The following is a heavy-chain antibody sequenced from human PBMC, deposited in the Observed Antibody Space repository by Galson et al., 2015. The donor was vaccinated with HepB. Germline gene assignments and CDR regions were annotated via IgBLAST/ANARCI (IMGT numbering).Heavy chain of an antibody. D-gene: IGHD3-10*01. V-gene: IGHV3-23*01. CDR2: ISGSGGGT. CDR1: GFTFSSYA. CDR3: AKETWGVRGVIGD. J-gene: IGHJ4*02. Sequence: SLRLSCAASGFTFSSYAMSWVRQAPGKGLEWVSAISGSGGGTYYADSVKGRFTISRDNSKNTLYLQMNSLRAEDTAVYYCAKETWGVRGVIGDWGQGTLVTVSS.